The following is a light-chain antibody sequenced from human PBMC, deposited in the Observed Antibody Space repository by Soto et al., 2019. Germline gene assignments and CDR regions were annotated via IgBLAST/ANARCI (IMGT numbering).Light chain of an antibody. CDR3: QQYGTSPPT. J-gene: IGKJ5*01. CDR2: HGS. Sequence: IVLTQSPGTLSLSPGERVTLSCRASQTISRNYLAWYQQKPGLAPRLIMYHGSRRAAGTPDRFSGSGSGTDFSLTISRLEPEDFAVYYCQQYGTSPPTFGQGTRLEIK. CDR1: QTISRNY. V-gene: IGKV3-20*01.